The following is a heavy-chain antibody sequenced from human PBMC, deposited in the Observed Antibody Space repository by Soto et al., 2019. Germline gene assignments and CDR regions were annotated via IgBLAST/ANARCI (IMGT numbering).Heavy chain of an antibody. CDR2: IYYSGST. Sequence: SETLALTCVVSGPSLSSYYWGWVRHPPGKGLEWIGYIYYSGSTNYSPSLTSRVTISVDASKNQFSLKLSSVTAADTAVYYCAIQEGAFQHWGQGTLVTVSS. CDR1: GPSLSSYY. J-gene: IGHJ1*01. V-gene: IGHV4-59*08. CDR3: AIQEGAFQH. D-gene: IGHD1-26*01.